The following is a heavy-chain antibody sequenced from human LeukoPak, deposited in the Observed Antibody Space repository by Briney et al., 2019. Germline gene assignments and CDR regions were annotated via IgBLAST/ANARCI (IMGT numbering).Heavy chain of an antibody. D-gene: IGHD6-19*01. CDR2: INAGNGNT. V-gene: IGHV1-3*01. CDR1: GYTFTIYA. J-gene: IGHJ5*02. CDR3: ARGPKIAVAGKGWFDP. Sequence: ASVKVSFKASGYTFTIYAMHWVRQAPGQRLEWMGWINAGNGNTKYSQKFQGRVTITRDTSASTAYMELSSLRSEDTAVYYCARGPKIAVAGKGWFDPWGQGTLVTVSS.